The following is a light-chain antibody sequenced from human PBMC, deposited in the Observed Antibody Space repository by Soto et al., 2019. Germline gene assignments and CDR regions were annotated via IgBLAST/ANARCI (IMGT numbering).Light chain of an antibody. V-gene: IGKV1-39*01. CDR2: AAS. CDR1: QNIFSF. J-gene: IGKJ2*01. CDR3: QQSYSVPHT. Sequence: DIPMTQSPASLSASVGDSVTITCRASQNIFSFLGWYQHKPGKAPELLIYAASRLRSGVPSRFSGRGSGTDFALTINNLQPEDFATFYCQQSYSVPHTFGQGTKLEIK.